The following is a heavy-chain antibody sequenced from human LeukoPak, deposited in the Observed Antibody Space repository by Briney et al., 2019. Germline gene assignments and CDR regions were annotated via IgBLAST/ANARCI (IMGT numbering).Heavy chain of an antibody. J-gene: IGHJ3*02. CDR1: GFTFSSYA. CDR2: ISGSGGST. Sequence: PGGSLRLSCAASGFTFSSYAMCWVRQAPGKGLEWVSGISGSGGSTHYADSVKDRFTISRDNSKNTLYLQMNSLRAEDTAVYYCAKETVVVVAATPDAFDIWGQGTMVTVSS. D-gene: IGHD2-15*01. CDR3: AKETVVVVAATPDAFDI. V-gene: IGHV3-23*01.